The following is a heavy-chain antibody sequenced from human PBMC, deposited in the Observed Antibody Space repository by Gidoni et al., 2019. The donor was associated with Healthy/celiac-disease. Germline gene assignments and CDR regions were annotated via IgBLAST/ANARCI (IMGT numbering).Heavy chain of an antibody. CDR3: ARVGVVVVVAAEYYFDY. J-gene: IGHJ4*02. D-gene: IGHD2-15*01. V-gene: IGHV3-48*01. Sequence: EVQLVESGGGLVQPGGSLRLSCAASGFTFSSESMDWVRQAPGKGLEWVSYISSSSSTIYYADSVKGRFTISRDNAKNSLYLQMNSLRAEDTAVYYCARVGVVVVVAAEYYFDYWGQGTLVTVSS. CDR2: ISSSSSTI. CDR1: GFTFSSES.